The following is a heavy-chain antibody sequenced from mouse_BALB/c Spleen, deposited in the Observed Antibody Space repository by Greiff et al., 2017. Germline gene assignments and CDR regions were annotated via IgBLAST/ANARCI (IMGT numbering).Heavy chain of an antibody. CDR2: INPYNGAT. CDR1: GYSFTGYY. V-gene: IGHV1-31*01. D-gene: IGHD4-1*01. J-gene: IGHJ4*01. Sequence: VQLQQSGPELVKPGASVKISCKASGYSFTGYYMHWVKQSHVKSLEWIGRINPYNGATSYNQNFKDKASLTVDKSSSTAYMELHSLTSEDSAVYYCADWGYAMDYWGQGTSVTVSS. CDR3: ADWGYAMDY.